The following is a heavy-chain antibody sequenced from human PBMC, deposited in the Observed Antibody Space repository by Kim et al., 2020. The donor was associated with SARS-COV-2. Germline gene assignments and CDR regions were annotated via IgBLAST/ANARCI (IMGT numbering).Heavy chain of an antibody. V-gene: IGHV3-23*01. CDR3: AKELRVPTQTTGGDFFGS. D-gene: IGHD4-17*01. CDR1: GFTFTTYT. J-gene: IGHJ5*02. Sequence: GGSLRLSCVASGFTFTTYTMNWVRQAPGKGLEWVSGISGGGSTYYADSVKDRFTISRDSSKNTLYLQMNSLRVEDTAVYYCAKELRVPTQTTGGDFFGSWGQGTLVTVSS. CDR2: ISGGGST.